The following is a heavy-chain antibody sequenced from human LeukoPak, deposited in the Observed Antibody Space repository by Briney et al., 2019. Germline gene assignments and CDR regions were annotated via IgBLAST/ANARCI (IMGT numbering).Heavy chain of an antibody. V-gene: IGHV3-23*01. CDR2: ISGSGGST. J-gene: IGHJ5*02. Sequence: GGSLRLSCAASGFTFSSYAMSWVRQAPGKGLEWVSAISGSGGSTYYADSVKGRFTISRDDSKNTLYLQMNSLRAEDTAVYYCAKAPASGGRNNWFDPWGQGTLVTVSS. CDR1: GFTFSSYA. CDR3: AKAPASGGRNNWFDP. D-gene: IGHD2-15*01.